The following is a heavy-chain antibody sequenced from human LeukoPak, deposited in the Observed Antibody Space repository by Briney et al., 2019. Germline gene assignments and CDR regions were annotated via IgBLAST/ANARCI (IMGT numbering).Heavy chain of an antibody. CDR2: IYYSGST. CDR1: GGSISSYY. CDR3: ARLPLAAAGRGYYYYYGMDV. V-gene: IGHV4-59*08. Sequence: SETLSLTCTVSGGSISSYYWSWIRQPPGKGLEWIGYIYYSGSTNYNPSLKSRVTISVDTSKNQFSLKLSSVTAADTAVYYCARLPLAAAGRGYYYYYGMDVWGQGTTVTVSS. J-gene: IGHJ6*02. D-gene: IGHD6-13*01.